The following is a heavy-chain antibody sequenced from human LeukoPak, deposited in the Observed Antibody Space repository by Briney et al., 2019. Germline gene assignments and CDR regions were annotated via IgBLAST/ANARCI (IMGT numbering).Heavy chain of an antibody. CDR1: GFTFSSYW. V-gene: IGHV3-7*01. CDR3: ARDYDRDYFDY. CDR2: IKQDGSEK. J-gene: IGHJ4*02. Sequence: GGSLRLSCAASGFTFSSYWMSWVRQAPGKGLEWVANIKQDGSEKYYVDSVKGRFTISRDNAKKLLYLQMNSLRAEDTAVYYCARDYDRDYFDYWGQGALVTVSS. D-gene: IGHD1-14*01.